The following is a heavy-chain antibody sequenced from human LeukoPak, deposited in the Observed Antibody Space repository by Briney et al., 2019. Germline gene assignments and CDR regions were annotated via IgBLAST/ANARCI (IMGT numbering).Heavy chain of an antibody. CDR2: IFYSGSS. V-gene: IGHV4-39*07. D-gene: IGHD3-10*01. CDR1: GDSISSSWYY. J-gene: IGHJ4*02. Sequence: PSETLSLTCTVSGDSISSSWYYWGWIRQPPGKGLEWIGSIFYSGSSYYNPSLKSRVTISIDTSKNQFSLKLSSVTAADTATYYCAREVRGWYYFDSWGQGTLVTVSS. CDR3: AREVRGWYYFDS.